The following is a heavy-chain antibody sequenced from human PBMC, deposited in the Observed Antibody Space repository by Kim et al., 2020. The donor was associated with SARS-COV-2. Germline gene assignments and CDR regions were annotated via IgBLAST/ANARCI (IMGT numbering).Heavy chain of an antibody. Sequence: SETLSLTCTVSGGSVSSGSYYWSWIRQPPGKGLVWIGYIYYSGSTNYNPSLKSRVTISVDTSKNQFSLKLSSVTAADTAVYYCAREQLYDSSGYYFDYWGQGTLVTVSS. CDR3: AREQLYDSSGYYFDY. CDR2: IYYSGST. D-gene: IGHD3-22*01. J-gene: IGHJ4*02. V-gene: IGHV4-61*01. CDR1: GGSVSSGSYY.